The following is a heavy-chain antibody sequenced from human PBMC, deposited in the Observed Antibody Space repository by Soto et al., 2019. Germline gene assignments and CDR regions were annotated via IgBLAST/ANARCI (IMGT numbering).Heavy chain of an antibody. CDR3: AGAYGDYEDY. V-gene: IGHV1-69*02. Sequence: SVKVSCKASGGTFSSYTISWVRQAPGQGLEWMGRIIPILGIANYAQKFQGRVLMTEDTSADTAYMELSGLTSDDTAVYFCAGAYGDYEDYWGQGTLVTVSS. CDR2: IIPILGIA. CDR1: GGTFSSYT. J-gene: IGHJ4*02. D-gene: IGHD4-17*01.